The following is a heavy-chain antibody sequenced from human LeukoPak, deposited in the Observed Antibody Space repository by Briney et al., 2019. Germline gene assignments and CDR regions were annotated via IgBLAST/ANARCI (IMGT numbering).Heavy chain of an antibody. J-gene: IGHJ6*04. Sequence: GGTLRLSCAASGFTFSSYGMSWVRQAPGKGLEWVSAISGSGGSTYYADSVKGRFTISRDNSKNTLYLQMNSLRAEDTAVYYCARDHRHYGSGSYPGLDVWGKGTTVTVSS. CDR3: ARDHRHYGSGSYPGLDV. V-gene: IGHV3-23*01. D-gene: IGHD3-10*01. CDR1: GFTFSSYG. CDR2: ISGSGGST.